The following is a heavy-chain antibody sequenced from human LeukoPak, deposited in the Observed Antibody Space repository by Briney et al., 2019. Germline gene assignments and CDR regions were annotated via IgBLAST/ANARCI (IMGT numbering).Heavy chain of an antibody. D-gene: IGHD3-22*01. V-gene: IGHV1-18*01. CDR2: ISGDNGKT. CDR3: ARADSGGYYVAYWY. J-gene: IGHJ4*02. Sequence: ASVTVSCKASGYTFSSYGITWARQAPGQGLEWMGWISGDNGKTKNAQKFQGRVTMTTDTSTSTAYMELRSLKSDDTAVYYCARADSGGYYVAYWYWGQGSLVTVSS. CDR1: GYTFSSYG.